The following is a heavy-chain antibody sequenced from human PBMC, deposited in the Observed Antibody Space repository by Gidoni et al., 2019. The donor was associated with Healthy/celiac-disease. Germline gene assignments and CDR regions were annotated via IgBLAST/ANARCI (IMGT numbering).Heavy chain of an antibody. D-gene: IGHD1-26*01. V-gene: IGHV4-34*01. CDR1: GGSFSGYY. J-gene: IGHJ4*02. CDR3: ARGQSLPSFDY. CDR2: INHSGST. Sequence: QVQLQQWGAGLLKPSETLSLTCAVYGGSFSGYYWSWIRQPPGKGLEWIGEINHSGSTNYNPSLKSRVTISVDTSKNQFSLKLSSVTAADTAVYYCARGQSLPSFDYWGQGTLVTVSS.